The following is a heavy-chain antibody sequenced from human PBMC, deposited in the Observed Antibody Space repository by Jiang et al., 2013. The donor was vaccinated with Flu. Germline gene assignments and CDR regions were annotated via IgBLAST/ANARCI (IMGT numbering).Heavy chain of an antibody. J-gene: IGHJ4*02. CDR1: SSYY. Sequence: SSYYWGLDPPAPGKGLEWIGSIYYSGSTYYNPSLKSRVTISVDTSKNQFSLKLSSVTAADTAVYYCAGHRYSSGWLDYWGQGTLVTVSS. CDR2: IYYSGST. D-gene: IGHD6-19*01. CDR3: AGHRYSSGWLDY. V-gene: IGHV4-39*01.